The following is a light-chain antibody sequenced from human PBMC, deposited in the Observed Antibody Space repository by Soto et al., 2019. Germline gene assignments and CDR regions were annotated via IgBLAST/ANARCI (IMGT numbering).Light chain of an antibody. CDR3: QQYGSSLGVT. CDR2: GAS. V-gene: IGKV3-20*01. J-gene: IGKJ4*01. Sequence: EIVFTQSPGTLSLTPGERATLSCRASQSVSSSYLAWYQQKPGQAPRLLIYGASSRATGIPDRFSGSGSGTDFTLTISRLEPEDFAVYYCQQYGSSLGVTCGGGTKV. CDR1: QSVSSSY.